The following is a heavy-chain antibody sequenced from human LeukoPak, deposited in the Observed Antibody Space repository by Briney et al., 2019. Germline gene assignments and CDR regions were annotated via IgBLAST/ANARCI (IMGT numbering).Heavy chain of an antibody. Sequence: EASVKVSCKASGYTFTSYAMHWVRQAPGQRLEWMGWINAGNGNTKYSQKFQGRVTITRDTSASTAYMELSSLRSEDTAVYYCARGRIIAAPEDDPWGQGTLVTVSS. CDR3: ARGRIIAAPEDDP. J-gene: IGHJ5*02. CDR1: GYTFTSYA. CDR2: INAGNGNT. D-gene: IGHD6-13*01. V-gene: IGHV1-3*01.